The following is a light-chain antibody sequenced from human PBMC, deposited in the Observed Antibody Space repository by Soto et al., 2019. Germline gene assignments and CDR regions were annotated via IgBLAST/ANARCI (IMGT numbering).Light chain of an antibody. J-gene: IGLJ1*01. CDR1: SSDVGKYNL. V-gene: IGLV2-23*01. CDR3: CSYAGRTTPYV. Sequence: QSVLTQPASVSGSPGQSITISCTGTSSDVGKYNLVSWYQHHPGKVPKLIISEGAKRPSGISNRFSGSKSGNTASLTISGLQAEDEADYYCCSYAGRTTPYVFGTGTKFTVL. CDR2: EGA.